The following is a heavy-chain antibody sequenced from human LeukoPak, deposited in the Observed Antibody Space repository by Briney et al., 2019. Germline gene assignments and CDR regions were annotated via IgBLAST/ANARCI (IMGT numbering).Heavy chain of an antibody. D-gene: IGHD2-2*01. CDR3: ARAQGLVVVPAASSPYYYYYGMDV. Sequence: SETLSLTCAVYGGSFSGYYWSWIRQPAGKGLEWIGRIYTSGSTNYNPSLKSRVTMSVDTSKNQFSLKLSSVAAADTVVYYCARAQGLVVVPAASSPYYYYYGMDVWGQGTTVTVSS. V-gene: IGHV4-59*10. J-gene: IGHJ6*02. CDR2: IYTSGST. CDR1: GGSFSGYY.